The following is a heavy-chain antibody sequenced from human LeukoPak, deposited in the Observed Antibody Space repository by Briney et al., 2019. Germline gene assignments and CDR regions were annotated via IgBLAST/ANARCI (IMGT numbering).Heavy chain of an antibody. J-gene: IGHJ3*02. Sequence: SVKVSCKASGGTFSSYAISWVRQAPGQGLEWMGGIIPIFGTANYAQKFQGRVTITADESTSTAYMELSSLRSEDTAVYYCASPSFRLRFLEWSHDAFDIWGQGTMVTVSS. CDR1: GGTFSSYA. V-gene: IGHV1-69*13. CDR2: IIPIFGTA. CDR3: ASPSFRLRFLEWSHDAFDI. D-gene: IGHD3-3*01.